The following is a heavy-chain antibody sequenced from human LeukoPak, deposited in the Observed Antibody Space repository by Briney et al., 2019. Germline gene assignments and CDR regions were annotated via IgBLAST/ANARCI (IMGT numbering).Heavy chain of an antibody. D-gene: IGHD6-13*01. CDR2: IYHSGST. Sequence: SETLSLTCTVSGGSISSGGYYWSWIRQPPGKGLEWIGYIYHSGSTYYNPSLKSRVTISVDRSKNQFSLKLSSVTAADTAVYYCARADSSSCPNCYWYFDLWGRGTLVTVSS. J-gene: IGHJ2*01. V-gene: IGHV4-30-2*01. CDR1: GGSISSGGYY. CDR3: ARADSSSCPNCYWYFDL.